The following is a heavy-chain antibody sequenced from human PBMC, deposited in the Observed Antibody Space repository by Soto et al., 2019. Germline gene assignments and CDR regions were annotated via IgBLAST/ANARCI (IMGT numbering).Heavy chain of an antibody. CDR1: GFTFSTYA. V-gene: IGHV3-23*01. CDR2: VSASGLNT. D-gene: IGHD1-1*01. J-gene: IGHJ4*02. CDR3: ATDRARRTAGYHFDY. Sequence: EVQLLESGGKLVQPGGPLTLSCAASGFTFSTYAMAWVRQAPGKGLEWVSGVSASGLNTDYADPVKGRFYISRDKSQNTVYLDMSSLRAEDTAVYYCATDRARRTAGYHFDYWGLGT.